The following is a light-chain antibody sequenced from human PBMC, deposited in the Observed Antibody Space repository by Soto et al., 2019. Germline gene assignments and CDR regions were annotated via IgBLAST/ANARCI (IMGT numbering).Light chain of an antibody. CDR1: KNDVGFYDF. CDR3: KSFAGSNTYV. V-gene: IGLV2-8*01. J-gene: IGLJ1*01. CDR2: EVV. Sequence: QSALTQPPSASGSPGQSVTISCTGTKNDVGFYDFVSWYQHHPGKAPRLIIYEVVQRPSGVPDRFSGSKSGNTASLTVSGLQAADWADYFCKSFAGSNTYVFGSGTKLTVL.